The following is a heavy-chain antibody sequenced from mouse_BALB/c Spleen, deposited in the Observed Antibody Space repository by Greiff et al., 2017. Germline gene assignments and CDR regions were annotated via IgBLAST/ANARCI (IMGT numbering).Heavy chain of an antibody. CDR3: ARNTRIYYGNYHYYYAMDY. CDR2: INPYNGGT. V-gene: IGHV1-18*01. CDR1: GYSFTGYT. D-gene: IGHD2-1*01. J-gene: IGHJ4*01. Sequence: VQLQQSGPELVKPGASMKISCKASGYSFTGYTMNWVKQSHGKNLEWIGLINPYNGGTSYNQKFKGKATLTVDKSSSTAYMELLSLTSEDSAVYYCARNTRIYYGNYHYYYAMDYWGQGTSVTVSS.